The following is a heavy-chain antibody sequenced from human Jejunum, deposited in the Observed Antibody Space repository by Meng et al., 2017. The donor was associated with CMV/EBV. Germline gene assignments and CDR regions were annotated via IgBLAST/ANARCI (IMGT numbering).Heavy chain of an antibody. Sequence: GSFYWSWHRQPAAPRLRWIASVPNPVNTSYNPSLPLLFSLSLPLSQNQFSLRLSSVTAADTAVYYCARDFRPYSMYGVDINYAMDVWGQGTTVTVSS. CDR1: GSFY. CDR2: VPNPVNT. J-gene: IGHJ6*02. CDR3: ARDFRPYSMYGVDINYAMDV. D-gene: IGHD3-3*01. V-gene: IGHV4-61*01.